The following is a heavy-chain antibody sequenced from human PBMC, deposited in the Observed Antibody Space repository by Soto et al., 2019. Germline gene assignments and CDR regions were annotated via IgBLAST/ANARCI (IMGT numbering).Heavy chain of an antibody. CDR1: GFTFSDYY. D-gene: IGHD3-9*01. J-gene: IGHJ4*02. CDR3: ARDRGRITIFGVDYDILTGYYYFDY. Sequence: GGSLRLSCAASGFTFSDYYMSWIRQAPGKGLEWVSYISSSGSTIYYADSVKGRFTISRDNAKNSLYLQMNSLRAEDTAVYYCARDRGRITIFGVDYDILTGYYYFDYWGQGTLVTVSS. V-gene: IGHV3-11*01. CDR2: ISSSGSTI.